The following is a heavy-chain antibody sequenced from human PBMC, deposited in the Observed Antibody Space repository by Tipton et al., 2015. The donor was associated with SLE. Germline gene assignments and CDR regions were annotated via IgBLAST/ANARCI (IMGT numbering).Heavy chain of an antibody. CDR2: IYHSGST. Sequence: TLSLTCKVSGYSISDGYHWTWIRQPPGRGLEWIGMIYHSGSTYYLSSLKSRVTISVDTSKNQLSLKLSPVTAADTAVYYCARQDTWRGHPSHFDYWGHGILVTVSS. V-gene: IGHV4-38-2*02. CDR1: GYSISDGYH. J-gene: IGHJ4*01. CDR3: ARQDTWRGHPSHFDY. D-gene: IGHD3-3*01.